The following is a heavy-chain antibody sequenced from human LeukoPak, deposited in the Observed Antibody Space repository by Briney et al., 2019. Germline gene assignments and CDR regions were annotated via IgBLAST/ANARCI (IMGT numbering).Heavy chain of an antibody. J-gene: IGHJ6*02. Sequence: AGSLRLSCAASGFTFNTYWMSWVRQAPGKGLEWVASIKHDGGETYIVDSVKGRLTIYRDNTRNSLNLQMNSLRAEDTAGYYFARGHYGLEVWGQGTTVTVSS. V-gene: IGHV3-7*05. CDR1: GFTFNTYW. CDR3: ARGHYGLEV. CDR2: IKHDGGET.